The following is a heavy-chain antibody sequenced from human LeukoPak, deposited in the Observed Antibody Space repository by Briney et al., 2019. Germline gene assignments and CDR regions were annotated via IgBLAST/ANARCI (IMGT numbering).Heavy chain of an antibody. CDR1: GDSIGSYF. CDR3: ARVGSGNFDL. V-gene: IGHV4-59*01. J-gene: IGHJ4*02. Sequence: SETLSLTCTVSGDSIGSYFWSWIRQSPGKGLEWIGHIYHSGSTNYNPSLKSRVTISIDTSKNQFSLKLTSVTSADTAVYYCARVGSGNFDLWGQGTLVTVSS. CDR2: IYHSGST. D-gene: IGHD3-10*01.